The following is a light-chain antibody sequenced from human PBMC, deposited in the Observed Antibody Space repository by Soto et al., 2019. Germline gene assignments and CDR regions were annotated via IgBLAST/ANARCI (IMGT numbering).Light chain of an antibody. CDR3: QKYGGSTWT. CDR1: QSVSSN. Sequence: ELVLTQSPGTLSLSPGESATLSCRASQSVSSNLAWYQQKPGQAPRLLIYGASTRATGLPDRFSGSGSGTDLNLTISRLEPEDFAVFYCQKYGGSTWTFGQGTKVDIK. V-gene: IGKV3-20*01. J-gene: IGKJ1*01. CDR2: GAS.